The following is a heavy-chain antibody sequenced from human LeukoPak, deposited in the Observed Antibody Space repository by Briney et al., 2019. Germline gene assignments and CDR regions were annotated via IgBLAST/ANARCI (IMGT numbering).Heavy chain of an antibody. CDR3: ARPPGGPSRYMDV. CDR1: GGSISSSSYY. Sequence: SETLSLTCTVSGGSISSSSYYWGWIRQPPGKGLEWIGSIYYSGSTYYNPSLKSRVTISVDTSKNQFSLKLSSVTAADTAVYYCARPPGGPSRYMDVWGKGTTVTVSS. V-gene: IGHV4-39*01. J-gene: IGHJ6*03. CDR2: IYYSGST. D-gene: IGHD2-2*01.